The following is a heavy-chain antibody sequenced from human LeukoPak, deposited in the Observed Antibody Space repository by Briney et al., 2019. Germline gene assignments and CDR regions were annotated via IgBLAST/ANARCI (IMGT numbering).Heavy chain of an antibody. D-gene: IGHD4-17*01. V-gene: IGHV3-33*08. CDR2: IWYDGSNK. CDR1: GFTFSSYG. Sequence: GGSLTLSCAASGFTFSSYGMHWVRQAPGKGLEWVAVIWYDGSNKYYADSVKGRFTISRDNSKNTMDLQMNSLRAEDTAVYYCAREQYGSDDALDLWGQGTMVTVSS. CDR3: AREQYGSDDALDL. J-gene: IGHJ3*01.